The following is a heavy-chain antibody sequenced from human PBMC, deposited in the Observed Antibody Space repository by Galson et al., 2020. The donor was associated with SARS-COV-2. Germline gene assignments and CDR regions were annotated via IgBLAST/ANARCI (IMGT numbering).Heavy chain of an antibody. D-gene: IGHD2-15*01. CDR1: GGTFNSYA. J-gene: IGHJ3*02. Sequence: SVKVPCQASGGTFNSYAISWVRQAPGQGLEWMGGIIPIFGTANYAQKFQGRVTITADESTSTAYMELSSLGSEDTAVYYCSRGFGCSGGRCHWGGDAFDIWGQGTMVTVSS. CDR3: SRGFGCSGGRCHWGGDAFDI. CDR2: IIPIFGTA. V-gene: IGHV1-69*13.